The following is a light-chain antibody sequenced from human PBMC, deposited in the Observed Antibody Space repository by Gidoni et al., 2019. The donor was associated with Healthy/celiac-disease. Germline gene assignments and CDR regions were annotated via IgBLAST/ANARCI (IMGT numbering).Light chain of an antibody. Sequence: EIQRTKSPSSRSASVGDRVTITCRASQSISSYLNWYQQKPGKAPKLLIYAASSLQSGVPSRFSGSGSGTDFTLTISSLQPEDFATYYCQQSYSTLGTFGQGTKVEIK. J-gene: IGKJ1*01. CDR3: QQSYSTLGT. CDR1: QSISSY. CDR2: AAS. V-gene: IGKV1-39*01.